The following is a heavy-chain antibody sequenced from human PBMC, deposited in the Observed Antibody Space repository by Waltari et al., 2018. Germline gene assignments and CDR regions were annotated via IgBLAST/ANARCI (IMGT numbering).Heavy chain of an antibody. J-gene: IGHJ4*02. CDR3: ARVWADTSGWFPYYFDS. CDR1: GFRFSNYW. Sequence: EVQLVESGGGLVQPGGSLRLSCAASGFRFSNYWMSWVRPAPGQGLEWVANIKQDGSEKKYVDSVKGRFTISRDNAKNSLFLQVNSLRAEDTAVYFCARVWADTSGWFPYYFDSWGQGTLVTVSS. V-gene: IGHV3-7*01. CDR2: IKQDGSEK. D-gene: IGHD3-22*01.